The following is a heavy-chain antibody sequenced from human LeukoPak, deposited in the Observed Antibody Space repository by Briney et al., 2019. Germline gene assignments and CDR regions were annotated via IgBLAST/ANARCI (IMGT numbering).Heavy chain of an antibody. V-gene: IGHV4-34*01. CDR3: ARGRRLFGP. D-gene: IGHD1-14*01. CDR2: INHSGST. CDR1: GGSFSGYY. J-gene: IGHJ5*02. Sequence: SETLSLTCAVYGGSFSGYYWSWIRQPPGKGLEWIGEINHSGSTNYNPSLKCRVTISVDTSKNQFSLKLSSVTAADTAVYYCARGRRLFGPWGQGTLVTVSS.